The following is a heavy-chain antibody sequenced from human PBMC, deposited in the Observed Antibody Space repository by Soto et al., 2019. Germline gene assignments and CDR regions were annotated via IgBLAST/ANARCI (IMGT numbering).Heavy chain of an antibody. CDR1: GGGFSSYA. V-gene: IGHV1-69*01. CDR3: ARSYGSGSYGYFDP. Sequence: QIQLLQSGAEVKKSGSSVKVSCKASGGGFSSYAINWVRQAPGQGLEWMGGIIPIVGTVNYAQKFQGRVTITADGLTTTVYLELNSLRSDDKAVYYCARSYGSGSYGYFDPWGQGTLVTVSS. D-gene: IGHD3-10*01. CDR2: IIPIVGTV. J-gene: IGHJ5*02.